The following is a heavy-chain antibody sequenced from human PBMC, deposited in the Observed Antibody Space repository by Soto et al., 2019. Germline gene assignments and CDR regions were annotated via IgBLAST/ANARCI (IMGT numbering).Heavy chain of an antibody. CDR2: IYYSGST. CDR3: ARGSSGWDPAEYFQH. J-gene: IGHJ1*01. D-gene: IGHD6-19*01. V-gene: IGHV4-31*03. Sequence: QVQLQESGPGLVKPSQTLSLTCTVSGGSISSGGYYWSWIRQHPGKGLEWIGYIYYSGSTYYNPSLNSRVTISVDTSKNQFSLKLSSVTAADTAVYYCARGSSGWDPAEYFQHWGQGTLVTVSS. CDR1: GGSISSGGYY.